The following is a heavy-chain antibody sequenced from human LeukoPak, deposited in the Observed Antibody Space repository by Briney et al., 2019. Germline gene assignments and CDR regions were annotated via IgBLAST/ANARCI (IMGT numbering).Heavy chain of an antibody. Sequence: PSETLSLTCTVSGGSISSSSYYWGWIRQPPGKGLEWIGSIYYSGSTYYNPSLKSRVTISVDTSKNQFSLKLSSVTAADTAVYYCRSALLVVDLIDYWGRGTLVTVSS. V-gene: IGHV4-39*07. CDR3: RSALLVVDLIDY. D-gene: IGHD2-15*01. CDR2: IYYSGST. CDR1: GGSISSSSYY. J-gene: IGHJ4*02.